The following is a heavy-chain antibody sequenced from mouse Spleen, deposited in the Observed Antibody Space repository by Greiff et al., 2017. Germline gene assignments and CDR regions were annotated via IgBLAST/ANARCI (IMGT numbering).Heavy chain of an antibody. Sequence: EVMLVESGGGLVQPGGSLKLSCATSGFTFSDYYMYWVRQTPEKRLEWVAYISNGGGSTYYPDTVKGRFTISRDNAKNTLYLQMSRLKSEDTAMYYCARYGSSSTPFDYWGQGTTLTVSS. CDR1: GFTFSDYY. CDR3: ARYGSSSTPFDY. J-gene: IGHJ2*01. CDR2: ISNGGGST. V-gene: IGHV5-12*02. D-gene: IGHD1-1*01.